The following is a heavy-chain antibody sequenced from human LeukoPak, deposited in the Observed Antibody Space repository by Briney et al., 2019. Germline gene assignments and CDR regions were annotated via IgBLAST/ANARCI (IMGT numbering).Heavy chain of an antibody. V-gene: IGHV3-23*01. CDR1: GFTLRSYV. CDR2: ISYSGDST. J-gene: IGHJ4*02. D-gene: IGHD2-21*02. Sequence: QTAGSLRLSCAASGFTLRSYVMNWIRQSPGKGLEWVSSISYSGDSTFYADSVKGRFSISRDNSKNTLYLQVNGLRTEDTAVYYCAKDRLLNCRGDCYIFDYWGQGTVVTVSS. CDR3: AKDRLLNCRGDCYIFDY.